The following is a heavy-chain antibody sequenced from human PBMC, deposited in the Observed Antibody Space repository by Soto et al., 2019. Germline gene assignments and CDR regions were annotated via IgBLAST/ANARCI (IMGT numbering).Heavy chain of an antibody. Sequence: SETLSLTCTVSGGSISSSSYYWGWIRQPPGKGLEWIGSIYYSGSTYYNPSLKSRVTISVDTSKNQFSLKLSSVTAADTAVYYCAGSLSGSSSWYFDRSYWFDPWGQGTLVTVSS. J-gene: IGHJ5*02. D-gene: IGHD6-13*01. CDR2: IYYSGST. V-gene: IGHV4-39*01. CDR1: GGSISSSSYY. CDR3: AGSLSGSSSWYFDRSYWFDP.